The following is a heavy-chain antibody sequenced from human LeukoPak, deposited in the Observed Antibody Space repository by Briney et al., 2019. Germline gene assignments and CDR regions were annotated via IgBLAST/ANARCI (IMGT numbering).Heavy chain of an antibody. V-gene: IGHV1-8*03. CDR3: ARAPSWGGLSSGSYYFDY. D-gene: IGHD6-19*01. CDR2: MNPNSGNT. J-gene: IGHJ4*02. Sequence: ASVRVSCKASGYTFTNYDINWVRQATGQGLEWMGWMNPNSGNTGYAQKFQGRVTITRNPPITTAYMELSSLRSEDTAVYYCARAPSWGGLSSGSYYFDYWGQGTLVTVSS. CDR1: GYTFTNYD.